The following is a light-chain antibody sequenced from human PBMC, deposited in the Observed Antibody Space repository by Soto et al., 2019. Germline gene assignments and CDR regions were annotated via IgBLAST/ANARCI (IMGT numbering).Light chain of an antibody. Sequence: EFVLTQSPATLALSPGERATLSCRTSQSVSSYFACYQQKPGRAPRLLIYDASNRATGIPDRFIGSGSETDFTLTISSLEPEDFAVYYCQQRSNWPIAFGQVTRLEIK. CDR3: QQRSNWPIA. CDR2: DAS. J-gene: IGKJ5*01. CDR1: QSVSSY. V-gene: IGKV3-11*01.